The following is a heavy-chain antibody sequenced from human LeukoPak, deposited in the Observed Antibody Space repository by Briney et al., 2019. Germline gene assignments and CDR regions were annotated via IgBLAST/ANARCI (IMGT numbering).Heavy chain of an antibody. J-gene: IGHJ4*02. V-gene: IGHV4-59*01. D-gene: IGHD5-24*01. CDR1: GASLSSYY. CDR2: ISYSGST. CDR3: VRGAGWLPDY. Sequence: SETLSLTCTVSGASLSSYYCSWIRQSPGKGLEWIGLISYSGSTKYDSSLESRVTISADTSKSQCSLKLSSVTAADTAVYYCVRGAGWLPDYWGQGTLVTVSS.